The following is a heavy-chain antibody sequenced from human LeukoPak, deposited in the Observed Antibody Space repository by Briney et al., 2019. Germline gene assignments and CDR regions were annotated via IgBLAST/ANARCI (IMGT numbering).Heavy chain of an antibody. V-gene: IGHV3-53*01. D-gene: IGHD1-1*01. Sequence: GGSLRLSCAASGFTFSSYAMSWVRQAPGKGLEWVSVIYSGGSAYYADSVKGRFTISRDNSKNTLYLQMNSLRAEDTAVYYCAREVPVGYWGQGTLVTVSS. CDR3: AREVPVGY. CDR2: IYSGGSA. CDR1: GFTFSSYA. J-gene: IGHJ4*02.